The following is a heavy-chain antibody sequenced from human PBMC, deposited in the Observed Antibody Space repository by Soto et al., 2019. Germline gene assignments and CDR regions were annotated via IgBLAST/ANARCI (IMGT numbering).Heavy chain of an antibody. V-gene: IGHV4-59*01. CDR2: IYYSGST. CDR1: GGSISSYY. Sequence: SETLSLTCTVSGGSISSYYWSWIRQPPGKGLEWIGYIYYSGSTNYNPSLKSRVTISVDTSKNQFSLKLSSVTAADTAVYYCARRLYYYDSSGYFDYWGQGTLVTVSS. J-gene: IGHJ4*02. CDR3: ARRLYYYDSSGYFDY. D-gene: IGHD3-22*01.